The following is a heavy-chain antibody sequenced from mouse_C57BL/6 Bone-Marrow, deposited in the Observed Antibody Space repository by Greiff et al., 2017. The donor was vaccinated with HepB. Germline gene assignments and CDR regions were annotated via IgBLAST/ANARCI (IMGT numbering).Heavy chain of an antibody. CDR2: IDPENGDT. D-gene: IGHD1-1*01. V-gene: IGHV14-4*01. CDR1: GFNIKDDY. J-gene: IGHJ1*03. CDR3: TTSSSYWYFDV. Sequence: VHVKQSGAELVRPGASVKLSCTASGFNIKDDYMHWVKQRPEQGLEWIGWIDPENGDTEYASKFQGKATITADTSSNTAYLQLSSLTSEDTAVYYCTTSSSYWYFDVWGTGTTVTVSS.